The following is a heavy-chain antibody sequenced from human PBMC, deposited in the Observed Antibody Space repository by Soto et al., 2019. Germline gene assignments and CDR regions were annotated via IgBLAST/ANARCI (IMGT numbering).Heavy chain of an antibody. CDR2: INPNSGGT. Sequence: SVQVSCKDSGETLTGTSMYWVRQAPGQGLEWMGWINPNSGGTNYAQKFQGRVTMTRDTSISTAYMELSRLRSDDTAVYYCARDREYFDYCGQGTLVSVSS. CDR1: GETLTGTS. J-gene: IGHJ4*02. CDR3: ARDREYFDY. V-gene: IGHV1-2*02.